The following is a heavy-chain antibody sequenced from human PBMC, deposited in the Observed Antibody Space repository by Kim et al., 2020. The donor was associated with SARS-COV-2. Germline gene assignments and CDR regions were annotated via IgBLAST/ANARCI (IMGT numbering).Heavy chain of an antibody. J-gene: IGHJ4*02. V-gene: IGHV3-49*04. CDR2: IRSKAYGGTT. Sequence: GGSLRLSCTASGFTFGDYAMSWVRQAPGKGLEWVGFIRSKAYGGTTEYAASVKGRFTISRDDSKSIAYLQMNSLKTEDTAVYYCTTMIVVVITLDYFDYWGQGTLVTVSS. D-gene: IGHD3-22*01. CDR1: GFTFGDYA. CDR3: TTMIVVVITLDYFDY.